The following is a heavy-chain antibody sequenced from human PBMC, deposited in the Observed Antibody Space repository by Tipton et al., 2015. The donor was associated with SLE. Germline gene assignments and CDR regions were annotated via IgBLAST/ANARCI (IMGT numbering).Heavy chain of an antibody. D-gene: IGHD2-21*01. CDR3: ARDLGSLWSRYGLDI. J-gene: IGHJ6*02. V-gene: IGHV4-4*07. CDR1: GGSIGNNQ. Sequence: TLSLTCTVSGGSIGNNQWSWILQPAGRGLEWIGRVYNSGTSRYKPSLKSRVVVAMDASKNQVSLKLRSVTAADTAVYYCARDLGSLWSRYGLDIWGQGTTVTVSS. CDR2: VYNSGTS.